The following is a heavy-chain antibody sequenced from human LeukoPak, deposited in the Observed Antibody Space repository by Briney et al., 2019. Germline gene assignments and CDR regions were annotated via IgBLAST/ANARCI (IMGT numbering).Heavy chain of an antibody. CDR2: INHSGST. D-gene: IGHD2-15*01. Sequence: PSETLSLTCAVYGGSFSGYYWSWIRQPPGKGLEWIGEINHSGSTNYNPSLKSRVTISVDTSKNQFSLKLSSVIAPDTAVYYCARGRYCSGGSCYSSYYYYMDVWGKGTTVTVSS. CDR3: ARGRYCSGGSCYSSYYYYMDV. J-gene: IGHJ6*03. CDR1: GGSFSGYY. V-gene: IGHV4-34*01.